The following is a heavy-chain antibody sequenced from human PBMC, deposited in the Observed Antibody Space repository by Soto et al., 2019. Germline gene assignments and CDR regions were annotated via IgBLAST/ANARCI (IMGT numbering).Heavy chain of an antibody. CDR3: SRMATDVDTCN. J-gene: IGHJ6*04. V-gene: IGHV3-73*01. D-gene: IGHD2-8*01. CDR1: GFTFGGST. Sequence: LVESGGTLVQPGGSLTLSCEGSGFTFGGSTIHWVRRPPGKGLEWIGRVRTRSNNYATSYGASVQDRFIISRDDSRNTAYLQMNSLNTEDTAVYYCSRMATDVDTCNWGKGTTVTVSS. CDR2: VRTRSNNYAT.